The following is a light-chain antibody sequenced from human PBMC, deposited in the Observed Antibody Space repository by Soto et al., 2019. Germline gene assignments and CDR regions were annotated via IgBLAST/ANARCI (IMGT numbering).Light chain of an antibody. CDR2: EVS. J-gene: IGLJ1*01. CDR1: SSDVGGYNY. V-gene: IGLV2-14*01. CDR3: SSYTLDSALYV. Sequence: QSALAQPASMSGSPGRSITISCTGTSSDVGGYNYVSWYQQYSGKAPKLMIYEVSNRPSGVSNRFSGSKSGNTASLTISGLQAEGEADYYCSSYTLDSALYVFGTGTKVTVL.